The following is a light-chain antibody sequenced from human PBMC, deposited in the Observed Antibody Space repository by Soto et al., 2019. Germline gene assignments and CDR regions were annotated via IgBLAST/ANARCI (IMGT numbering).Light chain of an antibody. CDR3: QQYGSSRT. CDR1: QSISSSY. V-gene: IGKV3-20*01. Sequence: EIVLTQSPGTLSLSPGERATLSCRASQSISSSYFAWYQQKPGQAPRLLVYGVSSRATDVPDRFSGSGSGTDFTLTISRLEPEDFAVYYCQQYGSSRTFGQGTKVDIK. J-gene: IGKJ1*01. CDR2: GVS.